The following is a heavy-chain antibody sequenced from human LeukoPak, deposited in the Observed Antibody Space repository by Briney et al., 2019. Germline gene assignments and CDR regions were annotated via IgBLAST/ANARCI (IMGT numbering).Heavy chain of an antibody. V-gene: IGHV4-4*07. Sequence: SETLSLTCTVSGGSISANYWIWMRQSAGKGLEWIGRIYTSGSTNYNPSLKSRVTISVDTSKNQFSLKLSSVTAADTAVYYCARGPRWQQQPGGVWFDPWGQGTLVTVSS. CDR1: GGSISANY. D-gene: IGHD5-24*01. J-gene: IGHJ5*02. CDR2: IYTSGST. CDR3: ARGPRWQQQPGGVWFDP.